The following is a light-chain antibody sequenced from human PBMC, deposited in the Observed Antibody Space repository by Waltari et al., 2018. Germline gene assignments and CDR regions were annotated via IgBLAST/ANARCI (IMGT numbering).Light chain of an antibody. Sequence: IVLTQSPATLSLSPGERATLSGRASQSVSSYLACYQQKPGQAPRLLIYDASNRATGIPARFSGSGSGTDFTLTISSLEPEEFAVYYCQQRSNWPPRTFGGGTKVEIK. V-gene: IGKV3-11*01. J-gene: IGKJ4*01. CDR2: DAS. CDR1: QSVSSY. CDR3: QQRSNWPPRT.